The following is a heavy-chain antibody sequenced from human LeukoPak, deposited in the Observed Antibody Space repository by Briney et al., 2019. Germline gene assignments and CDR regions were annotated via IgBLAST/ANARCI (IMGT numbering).Heavy chain of an antibody. CDR3: ALITLYCSSTSCYDSNYYYYYYYMDV. D-gene: IGHD2-2*01. V-gene: IGHV1-69*05. CDR2: IIPIFGTA. J-gene: IGHJ6*03. CDR1: GGTFSSYA. Sequence: SVKVSCKASGGTFSSYAISWVRQAPGQGLEWMGGIIPIFGTANYAQKFQGRVTITTDESTSTAYMELSSLRSEDTAVYYCALITLYCSSTSCYDSNYYYYYYYMDVWGKGTTVTVSS.